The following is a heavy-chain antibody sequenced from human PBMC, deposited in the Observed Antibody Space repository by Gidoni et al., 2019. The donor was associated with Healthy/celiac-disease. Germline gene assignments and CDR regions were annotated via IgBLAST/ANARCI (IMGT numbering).Heavy chain of an antibody. D-gene: IGHD3-16*02. CDR2: ISGSGGST. V-gene: IGHV3-23*01. Sequence: EVQLLESGGGLVQPGGSLRLSCAASGFTFSSYAMSWVRHAPGKGLEWVSAISGSGGSTYYADSVKGRFTISRDNSKNTLYLQMNSLRAEDTAVYYCAKDYYDYVWGSYRPEDYYYYGMDVWGQGTTVTVSS. CDR1: GFTFSSYA. J-gene: IGHJ6*02. CDR3: AKDYYDYVWGSYRPEDYYYYGMDV.